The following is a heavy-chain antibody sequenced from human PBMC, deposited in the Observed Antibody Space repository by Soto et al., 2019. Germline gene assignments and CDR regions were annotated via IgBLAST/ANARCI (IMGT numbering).Heavy chain of an antibody. Sequence: QLQLQESGPGLVKPSETLSLTCTVPSDSISSSTYYWAWIRQPPGKELEWIGGIYNRGNTYYSPSLKSRVTISVDTSKNPFSLKLSSVTAADTAVYYCARHRKGYSLDYWGQGTLVTVSS. V-gene: IGHV4-39*01. CDR3: ARHRKGYSLDY. D-gene: IGHD5-18*01. J-gene: IGHJ4*02. CDR2: IYNRGNT. CDR1: SDSISSSTYY.